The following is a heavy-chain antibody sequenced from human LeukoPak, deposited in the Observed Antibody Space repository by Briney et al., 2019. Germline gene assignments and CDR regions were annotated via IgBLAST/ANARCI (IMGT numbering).Heavy chain of an antibody. CDR2: IKQDGSEK. V-gene: IGHV3-7*01. Sequence: GGSLRLSCAASGFTFSSYWMNWVRQAPGKGLEWVANIKQDGSEKYYVDSMKGRFTISRDNAKNSLYLQMNSLRAEDTAIYYCARDKDYPSPADYWGQGTLVTVSS. CDR1: GFTFSSYW. CDR3: ARDKDYPSPADY. J-gene: IGHJ4*02. D-gene: IGHD4/OR15-4a*01.